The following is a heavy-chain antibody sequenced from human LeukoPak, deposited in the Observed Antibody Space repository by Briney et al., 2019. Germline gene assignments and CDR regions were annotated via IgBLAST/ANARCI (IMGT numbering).Heavy chain of an antibody. CDR2: ISSSSSSI. CDR1: GFTFSTYS. CDR3: ARQYCSSTSCSVSDY. Sequence: GGSLRASCAASGFTFSTYSMNWVRQAPGKGLEWVSSISSSSSSIYYADSVKGRFTISRDNAKDSLHLQRNSLRAEDTAVYYCARQYCSSTSCSVSDYWGQGTPVTVSS. D-gene: IGHD2-2*01. J-gene: IGHJ4*02. V-gene: IGHV3-21*01.